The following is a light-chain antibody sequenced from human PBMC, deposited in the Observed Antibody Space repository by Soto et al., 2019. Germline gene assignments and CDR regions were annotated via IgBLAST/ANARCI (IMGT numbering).Light chain of an antibody. V-gene: IGKV3-15*01. Sequence: EIGVIQSPCTLSLSTGARATLSCRASQSVASSYLAWYQQKPGQAPRLLIYGASSRATGIPVRFSGSGSETEFTLTIRSLQSEDSALYYCHQYNNWPWTFGQGTKVDIK. CDR2: GAS. CDR1: QSVASSY. J-gene: IGKJ1*01. CDR3: HQYNNWPWT.